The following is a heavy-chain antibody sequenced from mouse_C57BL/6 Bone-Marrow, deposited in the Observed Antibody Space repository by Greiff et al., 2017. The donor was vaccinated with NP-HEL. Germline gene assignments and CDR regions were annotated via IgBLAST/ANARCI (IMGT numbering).Heavy chain of an antibody. Sequence: DVMLVESGGGLVQPKGSLKLSCAASGFSFNTYAMNWVRQAPGKGLEWVARIRSKSNNYATYYADSVKDRFTISRDDSESMLYLQMNNLKTEDTAMYYCVRHGPLTYSSGYSYWGQGTLVTVSA. V-gene: IGHV10-1*01. D-gene: IGHD3-2*02. CDR2: IRSKSNNYAT. CDR1: GFSFNTYA. CDR3: VRHGPLTYSSGYSY. J-gene: IGHJ3*01.